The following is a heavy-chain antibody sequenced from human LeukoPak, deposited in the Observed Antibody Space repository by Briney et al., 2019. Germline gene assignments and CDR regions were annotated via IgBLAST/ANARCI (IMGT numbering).Heavy chain of an antibody. Sequence: GGSLRLSCAASGFTFSSYAMSWVRQAPGKGLECVSAISGSGGSTYYADSVKGRFTISRDNSKNTLYLQMNSLRAEDTAVYYCAKDSGFVVGATTIFDYWGQGTLVTVSS. CDR1: GFTFSSYA. J-gene: IGHJ4*02. D-gene: IGHD1-26*01. CDR2: ISGSGGST. V-gene: IGHV3-23*01. CDR3: AKDSGFVVGATTIFDY.